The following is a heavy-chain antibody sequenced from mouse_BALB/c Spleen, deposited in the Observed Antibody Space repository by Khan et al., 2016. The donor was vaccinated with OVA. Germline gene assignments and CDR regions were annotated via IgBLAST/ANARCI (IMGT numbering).Heavy chain of an antibody. CDR1: GYTFTSYT. Sequence: QVQLQQSGAELARPGASVKMSCKASGYTFTSYTMHWVKQRPGQGLEWIGYINPSNDYTNYNQNFKDKATLIVDKSSSTAYMQLSGLTSEDSSVYYCVRDGAYHRSDGWFAYWGQGTLVTVSA. CDR2: INPSNDYT. D-gene: IGHD2-14*01. V-gene: IGHV1-4*01. CDR3: VRDGAYHRSDGWFAY. J-gene: IGHJ3*01.